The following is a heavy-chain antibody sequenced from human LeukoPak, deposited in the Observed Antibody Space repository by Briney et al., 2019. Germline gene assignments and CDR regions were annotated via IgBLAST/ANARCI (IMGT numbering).Heavy chain of an antibody. V-gene: IGHV4-59*01. D-gene: IGHD1-1*01. CDR2: IYYSGST. CDR1: GGSISSYY. Sequence: SETLSLTCTVSGGSISSYYWSWIRQPPGKGLEWIGYIYYSGSTNYNPPLKSRVTISVDTSKNQFSLKLSSVTAADTAVYYCARSTWNDVHFDYWGQGTLVTVSS. CDR3: ARSTWNDVHFDY. J-gene: IGHJ4*02.